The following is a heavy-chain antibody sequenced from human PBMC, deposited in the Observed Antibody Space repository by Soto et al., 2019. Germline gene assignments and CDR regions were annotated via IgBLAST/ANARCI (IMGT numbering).Heavy chain of an antibody. J-gene: IGHJ3*02. D-gene: IGHD3-3*01. CDR3: AATXHYDFWSGYFTGVAFDI. CDR2: IVVGNGNT. Sequence: ASVKVSCKASGFTVSGSAVQWVRQARGQPLEWIGYIVVGNGNTNFAQRFQERVTFSSDKSRGTAYMELRSLRSEDTAVYYCAATXHYDFWSGYFTGVAFDIWGPGTKVTVSS. CDR1: GFTVSGSA. V-gene: IGHV1-58*01.